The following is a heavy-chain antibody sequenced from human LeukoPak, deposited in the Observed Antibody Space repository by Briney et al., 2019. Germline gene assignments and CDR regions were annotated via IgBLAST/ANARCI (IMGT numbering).Heavy chain of an antibody. D-gene: IGHD3-16*01. V-gene: IGHV4-4*09. CDR1: GGSISSDF. CDR2: IYISGST. Sequence: SETLSLTCSVSGGSISSDFWRWIRQPPGKGLEWTGYIYISGSTTYDPSLKSRVTISVDTSKNQFSLKLSSVTAADTAVYYCARGRGGIDYWGQGTLVTVSS. J-gene: IGHJ4*02. CDR3: ARGRGGIDY.